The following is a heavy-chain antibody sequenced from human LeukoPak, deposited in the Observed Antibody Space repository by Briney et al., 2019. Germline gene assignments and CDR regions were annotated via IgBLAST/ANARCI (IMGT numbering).Heavy chain of an antibody. CDR1: GYTFSDYG. J-gene: IGHJ4*02. Sequence: ASVKVSCKASGYTFSDYGINWVRQAPGQGLEWMGWITVYNDDTNYGQKFQGRVTTTTDTSTSTAYMELRRLRSDDTAVYYCTRDYSGDYWGQGTLVTVSS. D-gene: IGHD3-10*01. V-gene: IGHV1-18*01. CDR2: ITVYNDDT. CDR3: TRDYSGDY.